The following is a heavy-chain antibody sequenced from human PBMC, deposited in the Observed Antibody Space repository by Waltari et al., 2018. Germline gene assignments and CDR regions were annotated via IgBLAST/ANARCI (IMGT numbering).Heavy chain of an antibody. CDR1: GGSISSGAYY. CDR3: ARDRGHCDSISCTDALDI. Sequence: QVQLQESGPGPVKPSQTLSLSCTVSGGSISSGAYYWTWIRQHPGKGLEWIGFIYDSETTSYNPALKSRVSISLDTSKNQFSLRLSSVTAADTAVYYCARDRGHCDSISCTDALDIWGQGTMVTVSS. D-gene: IGHD2-21*01. V-gene: IGHV4-31*03. CDR2: IYDSETT. J-gene: IGHJ3*02.